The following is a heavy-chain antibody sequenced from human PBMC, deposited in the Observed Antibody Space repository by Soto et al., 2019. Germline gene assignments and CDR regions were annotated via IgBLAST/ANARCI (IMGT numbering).Heavy chain of an antibody. V-gene: IGHV1-3*01. CDR1: GYTFTSYA. J-gene: IGHJ6*03. CDR3: ARDGAAASYYYYMDV. CDR2: INAGNGNT. Sequence: ASVNVSCKASGYTFTSYAMHWVRQAPGQRLEWMGWINAGNGNTKYSQKFQGRVTITRDTSASTAYMELSSLRSEDTAVYYCARDGAAASYYYYMDVWGKGTTVTVSS. D-gene: IGHD6-13*01.